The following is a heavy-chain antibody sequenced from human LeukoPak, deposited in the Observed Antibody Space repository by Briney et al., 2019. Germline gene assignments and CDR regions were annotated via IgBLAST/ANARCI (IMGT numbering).Heavy chain of an antibody. CDR3: ARTRYYDSRGSDAFDI. V-gene: IGHV3-30*02. Sequence: GGSLRLSCAASGFTFSSYGMHWVRQAPGKGLEWVAFIRYDGSNKYYADSVKGRFTISRDNSKNTLYLQMNSLRAEDTAVYYCARTRYYDSRGSDAFDIWGQGTMVTVSS. CDR1: GFTFSSYG. CDR2: IRYDGSNK. J-gene: IGHJ3*02. D-gene: IGHD3-22*01.